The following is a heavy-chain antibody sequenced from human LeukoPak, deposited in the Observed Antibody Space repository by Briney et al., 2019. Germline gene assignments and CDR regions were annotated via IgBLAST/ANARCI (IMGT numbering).Heavy chain of an antibody. Sequence: PGGSLRLSCAASGFTFSSYWMHWVRQAPGKGLVWVSRINSDGSSTSYADSVKGRFTISRDNAKNTLYLQMNSLRAEDTAVHYCARAVDSSGYYSFDYWGQGTLVTVSS. V-gene: IGHV3-74*01. CDR2: INSDGSST. CDR1: GFTFSSYW. CDR3: ARAVDSSGYYSFDY. D-gene: IGHD3-22*01. J-gene: IGHJ4*02.